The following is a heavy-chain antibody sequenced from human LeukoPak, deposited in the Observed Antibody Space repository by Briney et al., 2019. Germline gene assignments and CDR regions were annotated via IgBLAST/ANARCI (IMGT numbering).Heavy chain of an antibody. Sequence: GGSLRLSCAASGFTFSSYSMNWVRQAPGKGLEWVSSITRSNYIYYADSVKGRFTISRDNSKNTLYLQMSSLRAEDTAVYYCAKGLNYWGQGTLVTVSS. V-gene: IGHV3-21*01. CDR1: GFTFSSYS. CDR2: ITRSNYI. J-gene: IGHJ4*02. CDR3: AKGLNY.